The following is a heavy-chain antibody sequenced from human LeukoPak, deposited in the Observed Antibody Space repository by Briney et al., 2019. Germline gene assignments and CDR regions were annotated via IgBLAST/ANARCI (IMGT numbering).Heavy chain of an antibody. Sequence: GGSLRLSCAASGFTFSNYNMNWVRQAPGKGLEWISYISSSGITIYYTDSVKGRFTISRDDATNSLYLQMNSLRDEVTAVYYCARTRSGAFDIWGQGTMVTVSS. D-gene: IGHD2-2*01. CDR1: GFTFSNYN. CDR3: ARTRSGAFDI. V-gene: IGHV3-48*02. J-gene: IGHJ3*02. CDR2: ISSSGITI.